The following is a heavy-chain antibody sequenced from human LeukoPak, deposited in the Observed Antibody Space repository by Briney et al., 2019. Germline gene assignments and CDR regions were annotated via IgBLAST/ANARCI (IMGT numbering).Heavy chain of an antibody. D-gene: IGHD2-2*01. V-gene: IGHV1-18*04. CDR2: ISTYNGNA. CDR3: ARDLEHCRNIICSNSAY. CDR1: GYNFDRYG. J-gene: IGHJ4*02. Sequence: ASVKVSCKGSGYNFDRYGVNWVRQAPGQGLEWVGWISTYNGNAFYAQKFEGRVTMTTDTSTNTVYMDLRSLRSDDTAVYYCARDLEHCRNIICSNSAYWGQGTLVTVSS.